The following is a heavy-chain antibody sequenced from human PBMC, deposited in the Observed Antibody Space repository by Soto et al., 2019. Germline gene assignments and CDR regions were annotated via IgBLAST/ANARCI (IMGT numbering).Heavy chain of an antibody. CDR2: ISSRSRSI. CDR3: APDPGDYESLVPYAFDR. J-gene: IGHJ4*02. D-gene: IGHD4-17*01. Sequence: EVQLVESGGGLVKPGGSLRLSCAASGFTFSSYSMHWLRQAPGQGLEWVSSISSRSRSIYYADSQTGRFTISRDNTKNSVYLPMNKLTAQATEVYYCAPDPGDYESLVPYAFDRWGEGALVTVAS. CDR1: GFTFSSYS. V-gene: IGHV3-21*01.